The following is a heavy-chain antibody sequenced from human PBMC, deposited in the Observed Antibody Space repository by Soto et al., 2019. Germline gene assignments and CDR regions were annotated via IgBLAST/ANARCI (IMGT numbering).Heavy chain of an antibody. J-gene: IGHJ4*02. CDR1: GFTFSSYA. Sequence: GGSLRLSCAASGFTFSSYAMSWVRQAPGKGLEWVSAISGSGGSTYYADSVKGRFTISRDNSKNTLYLQMNSLRAEDTAVYYCAKHSLLWFGELLEIDYWGQGTLVTVSS. V-gene: IGHV3-23*01. CDR2: ISGSGGST. D-gene: IGHD3-10*01. CDR3: AKHSLLWFGELLEIDY.